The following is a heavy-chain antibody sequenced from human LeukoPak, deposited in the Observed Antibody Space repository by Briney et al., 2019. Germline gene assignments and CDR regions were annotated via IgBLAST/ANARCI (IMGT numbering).Heavy chain of an antibody. CDR2: MNPNSGNT. D-gene: IGHD3-9*01. CDR3: ARGLDILTGRDTYYYYYMDV. CDR1: GYTFTSYD. J-gene: IGHJ6*03. V-gene: IGHV1-8*01. Sequence: ASVKVSCKASGYTFTSYDINWVRQATGQGLEWMGWMNPNSGNTGYARKFQGRVTMTRNTSISTAYMELSSLRSEDTAVYYCARGLDILTGRDTYYYYYMDVWGKGTTVTISS.